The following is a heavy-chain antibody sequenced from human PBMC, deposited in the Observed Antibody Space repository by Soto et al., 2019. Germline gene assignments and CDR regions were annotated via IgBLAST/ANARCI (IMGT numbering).Heavy chain of an antibody. J-gene: IGHJ4*02. CDR1: GFTFGDYA. D-gene: IGHD3-10*01. Sequence: GGSLRLSCTASGFTFGDYAMTWVRQAPGKGLEWVGFIKSETYGGATEYAASVNGRFTISRDDSKSIAYLQMDGLKTEDTAVYYSARENRSFGEIFRDFWGQGTLVTVYS. CDR2: IKSETYGGAT. CDR3: ARENRSFGEIFRDF. V-gene: IGHV3-49*04.